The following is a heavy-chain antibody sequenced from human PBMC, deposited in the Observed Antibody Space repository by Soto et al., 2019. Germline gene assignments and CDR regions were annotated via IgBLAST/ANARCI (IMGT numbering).Heavy chain of an antibody. V-gene: IGHV3-23*01. D-gene: IGHD3-22*01. CDR3: AKAQSMIVVVITDWLDP. CDR2: ISGSGGST. Sequence: GRSLRLSCAASGFTFSSYAMSWVRQAPGKGLEWVSAISGSGGSTYYADSVKGRFTISRDNSKNTLYLQMNSLRAEDTAVYYCAKAQSMIVVVITDWLDPWGQRSLGTVSS. CDR1: GFTFSSYA. J-gene: IGHJ5*02.